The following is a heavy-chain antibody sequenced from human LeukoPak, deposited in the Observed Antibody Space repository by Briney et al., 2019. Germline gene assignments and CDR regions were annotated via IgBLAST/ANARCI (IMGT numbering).Heavy chain of an antibody. J-gene: IGHJ4*02. CDR1: GYTFTGYN. Sequence: ASVKVSCKASGYTFTGYNMHWVRQAPGQGLEWMGWVNPNSGGTNYAQKFQGRVTMARDTSISTAYMELSRLRSDDTAVYYCARDYCSGGSCYSFDSWGQGTLVTVSS. D-gene: IGHD2-15*01. V-gene: IGHV1-2*02. CDR3: ARDYCSGGSCYSFDS. CDR2: VNPNSGGT.